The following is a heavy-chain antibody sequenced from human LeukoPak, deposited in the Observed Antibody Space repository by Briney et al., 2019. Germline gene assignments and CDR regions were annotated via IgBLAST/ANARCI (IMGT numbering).Heavy chain of an antibody. J-gene: IGHJ4*02. V-gene: IGHV5-51*01. D-gene: IGHD3-22*01. CDR2: IYPDDSDI. Sequence: GESLKISCKGSGYTFTNYWIGWVRQMPGKGLEWMGIIYPDDSDIRYSPSFQGQVTISADKSITTAYPQWSSLKASDTAMYYCARYYYDRAVGPFDYWGQGSLVTVSS. CDR3: ARYYYDRAVGPFDY. CDR1: GYTFTNYW.